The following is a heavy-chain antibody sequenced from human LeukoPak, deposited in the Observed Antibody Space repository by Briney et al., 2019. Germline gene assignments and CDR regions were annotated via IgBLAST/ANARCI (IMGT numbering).Heavy chain of an antibody. V-gene: IGHV1-46*03. CDR2: INPSGGST. D-gene: IGHD1-26*01. J-gene: IGHJ6*03. CDR1: GYTFTSYY. CDR3: ARGDSVIVGATRYYYYMDV. Sequence: GASVKVSCKASGYTFTSYYMHWVRQAPGQGLEWMGIINPSGGSTSYAQKFQGRVTMTRDTSTRTVYMELSSLRSEDTAVYYCARGDSVIVGATRYYYYMDVWGKGTTVTVSS.